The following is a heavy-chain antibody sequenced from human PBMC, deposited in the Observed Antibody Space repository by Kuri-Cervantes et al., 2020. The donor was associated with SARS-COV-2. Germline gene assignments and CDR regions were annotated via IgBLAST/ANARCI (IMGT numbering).Heavy chain of an antibody. V-gene: IGHV3-74*01. D-gene: IGHD5-18*01. CDR1: GLTFSSYW. CDR3: AREDTLNYYYYMDV. CDR2: INSDGSST. Sequence: GESLKISCAASGLTFSSYWMHWVRQAPGKGLVWVSRINSDGSSTSYADSVKGRFTISRDNAKNTPYLQMNSLRAEDTAVYYCAREDTLNYYYYMDVWGKGTTVTVSS. J-gene: IGHJ6*03.